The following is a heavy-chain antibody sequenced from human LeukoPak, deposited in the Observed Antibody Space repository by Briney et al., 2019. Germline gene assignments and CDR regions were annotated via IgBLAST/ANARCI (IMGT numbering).Heavy chain of an antibody. CDR1: GFTFNNYG. J-gene: IGHJ4*02. V-gene: IGHV3-30*02. CDR2: IRYNGNNQ. D-gene: IGHD2-15*01. Sequence: QTGGSLRLSCAASGFTFNNYGMHWVRQAPGKGLEWVAFIRYNGNNQYYADSVKGRFTISRDNSKNTLYLQMNSLRAEDTAVYYCAKTLGYCSGGSCYSGVIDYWGQGTLVTVSS. CDR3: AKTLGYCSGGSCYSGVIDY.